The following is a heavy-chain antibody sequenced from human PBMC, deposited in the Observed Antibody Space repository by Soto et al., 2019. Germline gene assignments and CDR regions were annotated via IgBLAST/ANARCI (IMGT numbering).Heavy chain of an antibody. J-gene: IGHJ2*01. CDR3: ARDPLWGTAMVLWYFDL. CDR1: GFTFSSYA. CDR2: ISYDGSNK. D-gene: IGHD5-18*01. Sequence: ESGGGVVQPGRSLRLSCAASGFTFSSYAMHWVRQAPGNGLAWVAVISYDGSNKYYADSVKGRFTISRDNSKNTRYLQMNSLRAEDTAVYYCARDPLWGTAMVLWYFDLWGRGTLVTVSS. V-gene: IGHV3-30-3*01.